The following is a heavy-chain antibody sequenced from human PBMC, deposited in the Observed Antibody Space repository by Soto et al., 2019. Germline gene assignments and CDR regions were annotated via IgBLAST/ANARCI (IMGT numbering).Heavy chain of an antibody. CDR1: GYTFTSYY. Sequence: ASVKVSCKASGYTFTSYYMHWVRQAPGQGLEWMGIINPSGGSTSYAQKFQGRVTMTRDTSTSTVYMELSSLRSEDTAVYYCAKPGGGADNYVPIHFDYWGQGTLVTVSS. J-gene: IGHJ4*02. V-gene: IGHV1-46*01. CDR3: AKPGGGADNYVPIHFDY. CDR2: INPSGGST. D-gene: IGHD3-16*01.